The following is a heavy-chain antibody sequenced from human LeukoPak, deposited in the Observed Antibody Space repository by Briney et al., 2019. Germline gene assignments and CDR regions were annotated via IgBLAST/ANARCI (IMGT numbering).Heavy chain of an antibody. CDR2: ISSSSYI. CDR3: ARDSNTTIVPSMDV. CDR1: GFTFSSYS. J-gene: IGHJ6*02. D-gene: IGHD3-22*01. Sequence: GGSLRLSCAASGFTFSSYSMNWVRQAPGKGLEWVSSISSSSYIYYADSVKGRFTISRDNAKNSLYLQMNSLRAEDTAVYYCARDSNTTIVPSMDVWGQGTTVTVS. V-gene: IGHV3-21*01.